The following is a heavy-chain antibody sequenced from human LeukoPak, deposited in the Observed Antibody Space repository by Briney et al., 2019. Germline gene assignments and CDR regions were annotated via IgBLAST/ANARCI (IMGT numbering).Heavy chain of an antibody. D-gene: IGHD2-2*01. CDR1: GFTFDDYA. Sequence: GGSLRLSCAASGFTFDDYAMHWVRPAPGRGLEWVSGISWNSGSIGYADSVKGRFTISRDNAKNSLYLQMNSLRAEDTALYYCAKDMGQLLVVPLDPWGQGTLVTVSS. J-gene: IGHJ5*02. V-gene: IGHV3-9*01. CDR2: ISWNSGSI. CDR3: AKDMGQLLVVPLDP.